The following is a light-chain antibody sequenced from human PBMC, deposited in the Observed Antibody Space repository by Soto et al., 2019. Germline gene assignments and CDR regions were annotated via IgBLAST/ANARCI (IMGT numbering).Light chain of an antibody. CDR3: QQFGSSPLFT. CDR2: GAS. J-gene: IGKJ3*01. V-gene: IGKV3-20*01. Sequence: EIVLTQSPGTLSLSPGERATLSCRASQSVSSSYLAWYQQKPGQAPRLLIYGASSRATGIPDRFSGSESGTDFPLTISRLEPEHFAVYYCQQFGSSPLFTFGPGTKVDVQ. CDR1: QSVSSSY.